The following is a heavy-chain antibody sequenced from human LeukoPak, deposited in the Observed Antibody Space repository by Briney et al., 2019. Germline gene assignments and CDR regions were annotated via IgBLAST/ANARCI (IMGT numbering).Heavy chain of an antibody. V-gene: IGHV3-23*01. Sequence: GSLRLSCTASGFTFSSYAMSWVRQAPGKGLEWVSVISGSGGSTYYGDSVKGRFTISRDNSKNTLYLQMHSLRAEDTAVYYCAKDGVVTITFDYWGQGTLVTVSS. CDR1: GFTFSSYA. CDR2: ISGSGGST. D-gene: IGHD3-16*01. J-gene: IGHJ4*02. CDR3: AKDGVVTITFDY.